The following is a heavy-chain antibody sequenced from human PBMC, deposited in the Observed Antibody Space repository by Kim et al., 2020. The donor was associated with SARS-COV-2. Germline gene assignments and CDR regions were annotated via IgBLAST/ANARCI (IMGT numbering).Heavy chain of an antibody. J-gene: IGHJ4*02. Sequence: GGSLRLSCAASGFTFSGSTMHWVRQASGKGLEWVGRIRSKTRKYATTYAASVKGRFIISRDDSKSTAYLHMDSLKTDDTAVYYCASSAGVEPHWGQGTLVTVSS. D-gene: IGHD2-8*01. CDR1: GFTFSGST. CDR2: IRSKTRKYAT. V-gene: IGHV3-73*01. CDR3: ASSAGVEPH.